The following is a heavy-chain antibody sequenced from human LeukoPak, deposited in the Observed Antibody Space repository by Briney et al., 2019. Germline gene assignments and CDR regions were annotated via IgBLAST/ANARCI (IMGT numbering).Heavy chain of an antibody. CDR1: GGSISSGSYY. Sequence: PSQTLSLTCTVSGGSISSGSYYRSWIRQPAGKGLEWIGRIYTSGSTNYNPSLKSRVTISVDTSKNQFSLKLSSVTAADTAVYYCARQYIDILTGYHRGELYWYFDLWGRGTLVTVSS. V-gene: IGHV4-61*02. CDR3: ARQYIDILTGYHRGELYWYFDL. CDR2: IYTSGST. J-gene: IGHJ2*01. D-gene: IGHD3-9*01.